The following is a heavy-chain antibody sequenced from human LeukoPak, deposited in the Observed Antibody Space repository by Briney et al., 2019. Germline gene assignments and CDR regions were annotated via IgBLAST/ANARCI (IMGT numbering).Heavy chain of an antibody. CDR3: AREVYSSGWFPFDY. Sequence: GGSLRLSCAASGFAVSSNYMSWVRQAPGKGLEWVSVIYSGGSTYYADSVKGRFTISRDNSKNTLYLQMNSLRAEDTAVYYCAREVYSSGWFPFDYWGQGTLVTVSS. CDR2: IYSGGST. J-gene: IGHJ4*02. V-gene: IGHV3-66*01. CDR1: GFAVSSNY. D-gene: IGHD6-19*01.